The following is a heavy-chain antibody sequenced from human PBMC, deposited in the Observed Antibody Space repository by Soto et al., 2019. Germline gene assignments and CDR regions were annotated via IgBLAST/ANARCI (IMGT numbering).Heavy chain of an antibody. CDR3: TTCRAADYDAFDI. D-gene: IGHD6-13*01. CDR1: GFTFSNAW. CDR2: IKSKTDGGTT. V-gene: IGHV3-15*07. Sequence: EVQLVESGGGLVKPGGSLRLSCAASGFTFSNAWMNWVRQAPGKGLEWVGRIKSKTDGGTTDYAAPVKGRFTISRDDSKNTLYLKMNSLKTEDTAVYYCTTCRAADYDAFDIWGQGTMVTVSS. J-gene: IGHJ3*02.